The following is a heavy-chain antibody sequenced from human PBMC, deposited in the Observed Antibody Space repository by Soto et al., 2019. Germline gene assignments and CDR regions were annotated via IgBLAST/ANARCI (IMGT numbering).Heavy chain of an antibody. CDR1: CGAISSSRW. V-gene: IGHV4-4*02. CDR3: ARVGLRYFDWLREGIDY. Sequence: SETVCLTGAFACGAISSSRWWSWVRQPPGKGLEWIGEIYHSGSTNYNPSLKSRVTISVDKSKNQFSLKLSSVTAADTAVYYCARVGLRYFDWLREGIDYWGQGTLVTVSS. CDR2: IYHSGST. D-gene: IGHD3-9*01. J-gene: IGHJ4*02.